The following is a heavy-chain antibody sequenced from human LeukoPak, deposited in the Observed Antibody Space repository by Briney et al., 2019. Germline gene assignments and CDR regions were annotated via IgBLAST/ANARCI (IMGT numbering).Heavy chain of an antibody. CDR3: ARDGPLRWHDY. CDR1: GFTFSSYS. V-gene: IGHV3-21*01. Sequence: PGGSLRLSCAASGFTFSSYSMNWARQAPGKGLEWVSSISSSSSYIYYADSVKGRFTISRDNAKNPLYPQMNSLRAEDTAVYYCARDGPLRWHDYWGQGTLVTVSS. J-gene: IGHJ4*02. D-gene: IGHD4-17*01. CDR2: ISSSSSYI.